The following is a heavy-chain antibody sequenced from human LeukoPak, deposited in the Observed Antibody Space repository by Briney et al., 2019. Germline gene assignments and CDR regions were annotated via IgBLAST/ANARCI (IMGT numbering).Heavy chain of an antibody. CDR2: ISAYNGNT. J-gene: IGHJ3*02. V-gene: IGHV1-18*01. D-gene: IGHD3-10*01. CDR1: GYTFTSYG. Sequence: ASVKVSCKASGYTFTSYGISWVRQAPGQGLEWMGWISAYNGNTNYAQKLQGRVTMTTDTSTSTAYMELRSLRSDDTAVYYCARGKGLLWFGGKDAFDIWGQGTMVTVSS. CDR3: ARGKGLLWFGGKDAFDI.